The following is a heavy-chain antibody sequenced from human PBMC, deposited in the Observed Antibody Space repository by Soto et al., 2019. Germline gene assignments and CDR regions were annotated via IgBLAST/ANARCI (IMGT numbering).Heavy chain of an antibody. V-gene: IGHV4-30-4*01. CDR3: ARDGPYYYCFEV. CDR2: IDYSGST. J-gene: IGHJ6*02. CDR1: GDSISNSDYY. Sequence: TLSLTCTVSGDSISNSDYYWNWIRQSPGKGLEWIASIDYSGSTYYNPSLKSRVVISADTSKNLFSLKLRSVTAADTALYFCARDGPYYYCFEVWGQGTTVTVSS.